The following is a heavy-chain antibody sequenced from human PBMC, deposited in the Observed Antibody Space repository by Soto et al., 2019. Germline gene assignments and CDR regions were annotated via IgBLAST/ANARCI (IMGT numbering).Heavy chain of an antibody. J-gene: IGHJ4*02. CDR1: GYTFRNYG. CDR3: AREGQLGY. V-gene: IGHV1-18*01. CDR2: ISGYNGNT. D-gene: IGHD6-6*01. Sequence: QVQLVQSGAEVKKPGASVKVSCKASGYTFRNYGFSWVRQAPGQGLEWMGWISGYNGNTNYAERLQGRVTMTTDTSTSTDYMELKNLRYDDTAVYYCAREGQLGYWGQGTPVTVSS.